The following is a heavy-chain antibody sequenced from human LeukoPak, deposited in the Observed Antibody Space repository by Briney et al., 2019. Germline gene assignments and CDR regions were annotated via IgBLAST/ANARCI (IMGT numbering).Heavy chain of an antibody. J-gene: IGHJ5*02. CDR2: ISAYNGNT. D-gene: IGHD2-21*02. V-gene: IGHV1-18*01. CDR1: GYTFTSYG. CDR3: ARAYCGGDCYSLWSFDP. Sequence: ASVKVSCKASGYTFTSYGISWVRQAPGQGLVWMGWISAYNGNTNYAQKLQGRVTMTTDTSTSTAYMELRSLRSDDTAVYYCARAYCGGDCYSLWSFDPWGQGTLVTVSS.